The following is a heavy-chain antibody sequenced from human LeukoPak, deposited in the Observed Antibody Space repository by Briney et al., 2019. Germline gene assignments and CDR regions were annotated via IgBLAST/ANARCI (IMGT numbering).Heavy chain of an antibody. D-gene: IGHD3-10*01. V-gene: IGHV4-59*08. CDR2: IHYSGGIT. CDR1: GGSISSYY. CDR3: ARYPGYGSGSYYWVHFDY. Sequence: PSETLSLTCTVSGGSISSYYWSWIRQPPGKGLEWIGYIHYSGGITYYNPSLKSRVTISVDTSKNQFSLKLSSVTAADTAVYYCARYPGYGSGSYYWVHFDYWGQGTLVTVSS. J-gene: IGHJ4*02.